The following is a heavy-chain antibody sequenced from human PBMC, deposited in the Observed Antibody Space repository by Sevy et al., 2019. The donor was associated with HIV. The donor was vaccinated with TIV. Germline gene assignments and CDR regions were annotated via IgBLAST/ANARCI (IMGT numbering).Heavy chain of an antibody. CDR1: GLTFTTTG. J-gene: IGHJ4*02. V-gene: IGHV3-23*01. CDR2: VTSDGAT. D-gene: IGHD3-16*01. Sequence: GGSLRLSCAASGLTFTTTGMSWVRQAPGKGLEWVAGVTSDGATYYADSVRDRFTVSRDNSKNTLYLHLNSLRADDTAVFYCAGGDTTMITDLDYWGQGTLVTVSS. CDR3: AGGDTTMITDLDY.